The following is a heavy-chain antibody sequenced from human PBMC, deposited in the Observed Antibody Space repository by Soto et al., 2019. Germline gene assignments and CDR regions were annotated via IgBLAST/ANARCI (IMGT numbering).Heavy chain of an antibody. CDR3: AKAYSNSWPNDWFDP. D-gene: IGHD6-13*01. J-gene: IGHJ5*02. CDR2: ITGSGAGS. V-gene: IGHV3-23*01. Sequence: EVQLLESGGGWLQPGGSLRLSCAASGFTFSSYAMNWVRQAPGKGLEWVSGITGSGAGSYYSDSVKGRFTISRDNSKNTLYLQMNSLRAEDTAVYYCAKAYSNSWPNDWFDPWGLGILVTVSS. CDR1: GFTFSSYA.